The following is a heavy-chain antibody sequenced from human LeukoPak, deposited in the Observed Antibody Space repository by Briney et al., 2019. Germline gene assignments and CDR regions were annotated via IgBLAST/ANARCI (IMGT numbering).Heavy chain of an antibody. D-gene: IGHD3-22*01. CDR3: ASRNSNYYDSSGYSDY. Sequence: SETLSLTCAVYGGSFSGYYWSWIRQPPGKGLEWIGEINHGGSTNYNPSLKSRVTISVDTSKNQFSLKLSSVTAADTAVYYCASRNSNYYDSSGYSDYWGQGTLVTVSS. J-gene: IGHJ4*02. V-gene: IGHV4-34*01. CDR1: GGSFSGYY. CDR2: INHGGST.